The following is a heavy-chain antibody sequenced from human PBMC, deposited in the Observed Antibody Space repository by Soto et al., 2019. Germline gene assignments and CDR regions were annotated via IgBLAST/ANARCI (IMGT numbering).Heavy chain of an antibody. V-gene: IGHV4-39*01. CDR1: GESISSSSYY. CDR2: IYYGGRT. Sequence: SETLSLTCIVSGESISSSSYYWGWIRQPPGKGLEWIGSIYYGGRTYYNPSFKSRVTISIDTSKNQFSLKLSSVTATDTAVYYCARQRTTVVTEAYFDHWGQGALVTVSS. D-gene: IGHD2-21*02. CDR3: ARQRTTVVTEAYFDH. J-gene: IGHJ4*02.